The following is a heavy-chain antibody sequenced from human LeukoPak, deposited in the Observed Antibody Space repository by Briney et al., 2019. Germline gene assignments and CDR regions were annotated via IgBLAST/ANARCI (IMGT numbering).Heavy chain of an antibody. V-gene: IGHV4-59*01. J-gene: IGHJ6*02. Sequence: SETLSLTCTVSGGSISSYYWSWIRQPPGKGLEWIGYIYYSGSTNYNPSLKSRVTIPVDTSKNQFSLKLSSVTAADTAVYYCAVGGYQDDYYYYYGMDVWGQGTTVTVSS. D-gene: IGHD2-2*01. CDR2: IYYSGST. CDR1: GGSISSYY. CDR3: AVGGYQDDYYYYYGMDV.